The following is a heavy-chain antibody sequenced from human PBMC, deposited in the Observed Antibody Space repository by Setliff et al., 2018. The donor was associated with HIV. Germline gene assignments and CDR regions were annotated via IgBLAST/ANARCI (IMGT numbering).Heavy chain of an antibody. CDR1: GYSISSGYY. CDR3: ARSYYYDSSGYSSRYWFDP. J-gene: IGHJ5*02. Sequence: SETLSLTCSVSGYSISSGYYWGWIRQPPGKGLEWIGHIYSSENTNYNPSLKSRVTISVDTSRNQFSLKLSSVTAADTAVYYCARSYYYDSSGYSSRYWFDPWGQGTLVTVSS. CDR2: IYSSENT. V-gene: IGHV4-38-2*02. D-gene: IGHD3-22*01.